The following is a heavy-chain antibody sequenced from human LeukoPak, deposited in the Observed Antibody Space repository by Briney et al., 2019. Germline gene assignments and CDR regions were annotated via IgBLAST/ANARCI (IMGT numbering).Heavy chain of an antibody. J-gene: IGHJ6*02. CDR1: GYTFTSYG. CDR2: ISAYNGNT. V-gene: IGHV1-18*01. D-gene: IGHD3-10*01. CDR3: ARDYARYYGSGSYWPFYYYYYGMDV. Sequence: ASVKVSCKASGYTFTSYGISWVRQAPGQGLEWMGWISAYNGNTNYAQKLQGRVTMTTDTSTSTAYMELRSLRSDDTAVYYCARDYARYYGSGSYWPFYYYYYGMDVWGQGTTVTVSS.